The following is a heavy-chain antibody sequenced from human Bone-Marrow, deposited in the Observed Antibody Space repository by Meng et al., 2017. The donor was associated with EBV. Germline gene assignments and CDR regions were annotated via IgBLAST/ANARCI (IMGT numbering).Heavy chain of an antibody. CDR3: ARGAVRGVIHWFDP. D-gene: IGHD3-10*01. J-gene: IGHJ5*02. Sequence: QVQLVRCGAEVKRPGSSVKVPRKAVGGTFSRYAISWVRKAPGQGLEWMGGIIPIFGTANYAQKFQGRVTITADESTSTAYMELSSLRSEDTAVYYCARGAVRGVIHWFDPWGQGTLVTVSS. V-gene: IGHV1-69*01. CDR1: GGTFSRYA. CDR2: IIPIFGTA.